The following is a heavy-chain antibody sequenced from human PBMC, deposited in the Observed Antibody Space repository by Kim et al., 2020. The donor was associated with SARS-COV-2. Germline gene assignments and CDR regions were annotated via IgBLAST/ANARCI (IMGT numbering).Heavy chain of an antibody. CDR3: ARHYTGTTPCFDY. Sequence: YNPSLKSRVPRSVDTSKNQFSLKLSSVTAADTAVYYCARHYTGTTPCFDYWGQGTLVTVSS. J-gene: IGHJ4*02. V-gene: IGHV4-39*01. D-gene: IGHD1-1*01.